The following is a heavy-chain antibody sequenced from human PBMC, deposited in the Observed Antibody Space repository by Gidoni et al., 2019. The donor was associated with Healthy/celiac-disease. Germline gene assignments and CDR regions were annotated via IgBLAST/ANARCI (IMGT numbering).Heavy chain of an antibody. CDR1: GYSISSGYY. CDR2: IYHSGST. D-gene: IGHD2-21*02. V-gene: IGHV4-38-2*02. J-gene: IGHJ4*02. CDR3: ARKLENYCGGDCYSPTFDY. Sequence: QVQLQESGPGLVKPSETLSLTCTVSGYSISSGYYWGWIRQPPGKGLEWILSIYHSGSTYYNPSLKSRVTISVDTSKNQFSLKLSSVTAADTAVYYCARKLENYCGGDCYSPTFDYWGQGTLVTVSS.